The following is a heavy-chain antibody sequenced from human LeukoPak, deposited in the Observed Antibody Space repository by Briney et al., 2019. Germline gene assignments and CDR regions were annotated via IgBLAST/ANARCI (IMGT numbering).Heavy chain of an antibody. J-gene: IGHJ5*02. Sequence: SGPTLVKPTQTLTLTCTFSGFSLSTSGVGVGWIRQPPGKALEWLALIYWDDDKRYSLSLKSRLTITKDTSKNQVVLTMTNMDPVDTATYYCAHRHGAHYYDTDNWFDPWGQGTLVTVSS. V-gene: IGHV2-5*02. CDR3: AHRHGAHYYDTDNWFDP. D-gene: IGHD3-22*01. CDR2: IYWDDDK. CDR1: GFSLSTSGVG.